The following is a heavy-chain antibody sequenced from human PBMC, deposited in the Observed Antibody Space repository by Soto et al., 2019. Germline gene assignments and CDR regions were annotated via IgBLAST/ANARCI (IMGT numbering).Heavy chain of an antibody. CDR1: GYTFTSYG. J-gene: IGHJ3*02. CDR3: AGDFGYCSGGSCSYAFDI. Sequence: ASVKVSCKASGYTFTSYGISWVRQAPGQGLEWMGWISAYNGNTNYAQKLQGRVTMTTDTSTSTAYMELRSLRSDDTAVYYFAGDFGYCSGGSCSYAFDIWGQGTMVTVSS. V-gene: IGHV1-18*01. CDR2: ISAYNGNT. D-gene: IGHD2-15*01.